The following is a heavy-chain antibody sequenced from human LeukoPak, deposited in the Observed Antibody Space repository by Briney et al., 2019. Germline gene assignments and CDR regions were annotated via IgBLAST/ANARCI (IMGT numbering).Heavy chain of an antibody. CDR2: IYYSGSA. Sequence: TLSLTCTVSGGSIGSGGYYWHWVRQHPGKGLEWIGFIYYSGSAYYNPSLKSRVTISVDASKNQFSLKLNSVTAADTAVYYCARAGAYCGGDCYSAYDYWGQGTLVTVSS. D-gene: IGHD2-21*02. J-gene: IGHJ4*02. CDR3: ARAGAYCGGDCYSAYDY. CDR1: GGSIGSGGYY. V-gene: IGHV4-31*03.